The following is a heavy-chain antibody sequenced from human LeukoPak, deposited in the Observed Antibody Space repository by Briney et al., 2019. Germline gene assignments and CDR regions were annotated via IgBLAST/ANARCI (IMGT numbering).Heavy chain of an antibody. V-gene: IGHV4-61*02. CDR2: IYTGTGIYPSGST. Sequence: PSETLSLTCTVSGASIGSGSYYWSWIRQPAGKGLEWIGRIYTGTGIYPSGSTNFNPSLKSRLTMSLDTSNNQFSLRLKSVTAADTAMYYCARCVRQLPREFDYWGQGTLVTVSS. CDR1: GASIGSGSYY. J-gene: IGHJ4*02. D-gene: IGHD6-6*01. CDR3: ARCVRQLPREFDY.